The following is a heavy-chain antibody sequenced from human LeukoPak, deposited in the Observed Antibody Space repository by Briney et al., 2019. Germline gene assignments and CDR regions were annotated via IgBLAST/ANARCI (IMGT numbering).Heavy chain of an antibody. D-gene: IGHD3-16*01. CDR2: IYHSGST. CDR3: ARDGGSGEFDQ. Sequence: PSETLSLTCAVSGGSISSSNWWSWVRQPPGKGLEWIGEIYHSGSTNYNPSLKSRVTISVDTSKNQFSLKLSSVTAADTAVYYCARDGGSGEFDQWGQGTLVTVSS. J-gene: IGHJ4*02. CDR1: GGSISSSNW. V-gene: IGHV4-4*02.